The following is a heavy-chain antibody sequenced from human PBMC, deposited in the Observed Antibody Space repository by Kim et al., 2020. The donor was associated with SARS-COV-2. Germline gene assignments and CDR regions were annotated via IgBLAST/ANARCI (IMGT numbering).Heavy chain of an antibody. CDR1: SDSITNSY. CDR2: IYYSGNT. Sequence: SETLSLTCTISSDSITNSYWTWIRQPPGKGLEWIGYIYYSGNTKYNPSLKSRVIISIDRSKKQFSLKVNSVTAADTAVYFCARDPGDGGSGIDYWGQGTLVTVSS. V-gene: IGHV4-59*13. J-gene: IGHJ4*02. D-gene: IGHD3-3*01. CDR3: ARDPGDGGSGIDY.